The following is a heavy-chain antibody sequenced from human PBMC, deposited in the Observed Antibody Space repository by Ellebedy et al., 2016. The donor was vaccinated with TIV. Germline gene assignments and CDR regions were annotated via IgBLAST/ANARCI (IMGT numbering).Heavy chain of an antibody. D-gene: IGHD6-19*01. J-gene: IGHJ4*02. CDR1: GFTFSDYW. V-gene: IGHV3-74*01. Sequence: GESLKISCVASGFTFSDYWMHWVRQAPGKGLVWVSRLNSDGSSTNYADSVKGRFTISRDKAKNTLYLQMNSLRVEDTAVYYCARRIAVAGTFDYWGQGTLVTVSS. CDR2: LNSDGSST. CDR3: ARRIAVAGTFDY.